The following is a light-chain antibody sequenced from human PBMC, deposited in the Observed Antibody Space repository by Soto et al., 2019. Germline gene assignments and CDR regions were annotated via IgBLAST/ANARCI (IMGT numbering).Light chain of an antibody. J-gene: IGLJ1*01. CDR2: DVS. CDR3: SSFTGTSYV. V-gene: IGLV2-14*01. Sequence: QSVLTQPASVSGSPGQSITISCTGASSDVGGSNYVSWYQQYPGKAPKLMVCDVSNRPSGVSNRFSGSKSGNTASLTISGLQAEDEADYYCSSFTGTSYVFGTGTKSPS. CDR1: SSDVGGSNY.